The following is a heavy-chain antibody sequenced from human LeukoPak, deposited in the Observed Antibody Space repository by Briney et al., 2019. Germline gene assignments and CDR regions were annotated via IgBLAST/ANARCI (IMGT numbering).Heavy chain of an antibody. Sequence: SETLFLTCTVSGGSISGYYWTWIRQPPGKGLEWIGYIHYSGSTKYNPSLKSRITISVDTSRNQVSLRLRSVTAADTARYYCARLHPSQSGFSDYWGQGTLVTVSS. CDR1: GGSISGYY. V-gene: IGHV4-59*08. J-gene: IGHJ4*02. CDR3: ARLHPSQSGFSDY. CDR2: IHYSGST. D-gene: IGHD3-3*01.